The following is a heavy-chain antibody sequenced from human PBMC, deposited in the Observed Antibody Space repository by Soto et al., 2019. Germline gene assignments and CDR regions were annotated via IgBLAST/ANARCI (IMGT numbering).Heavy chain of an antibody. Sequence: PGGSLRLSCAASGFSFSSYWMSWVRQAPGKGLEWVANINRDGSEKYHVDSVKGRFTISRDNAKNSLYLQMNSLRAEDTAVYYCAIDYLLRGMDNWFDPWGQGTLVTVSS. J-gene: IGHJ5*02. D-gene: IGHD3-10*01. CDR2: INRDGSEK. CDR3: AIDYLLRGMDNWFDP. V-gene: IGHV3-7*05. CDR1: GFSFSSYW.